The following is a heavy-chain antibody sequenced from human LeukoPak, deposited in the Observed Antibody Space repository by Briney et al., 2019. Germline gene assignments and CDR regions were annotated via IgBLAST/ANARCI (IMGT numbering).Heavy chain of an antibody. Sequence: GASVKVSCKASGYTFTTHGIAWVRQAPGQGHEWMGWISAHNGNTNYAQSLQGRVTMTTDTSTNTAYTELRSLRSDDTAVYYCARDGYFDLWGRGTLVTVSS. CDR3: ARDGYFDL. J-gene: IGHJ2*01. V-gene: IGHV1-18*01. CDR1: GYTFTTHG. CDR2: ISAHNGNT.